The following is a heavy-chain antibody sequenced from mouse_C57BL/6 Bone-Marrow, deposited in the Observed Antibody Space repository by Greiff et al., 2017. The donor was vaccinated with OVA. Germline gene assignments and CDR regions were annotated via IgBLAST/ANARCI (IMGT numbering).Heavy chain of an antibody. CDR2: IYYSGTI. Sequence: EVQLQQSGPGLVKPSQTVFLTCTVTGISITTGNYRWSWIRQFPGNKLEWIGYIYYSGTITYNPSLTSRTTITRDTPKNQFFLEMNSLTAEDTATYYCARECDYHAMDYWGQGTSVTVSS. J-gene: IGHJ4*01. V-gene: IGHV3-5*01. CDR1: GISITTGNYR. CDR3: ARECDYHAMDY.